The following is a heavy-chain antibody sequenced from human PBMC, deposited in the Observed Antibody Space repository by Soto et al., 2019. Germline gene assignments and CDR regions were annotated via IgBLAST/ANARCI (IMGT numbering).Heavy chain of an antibody. CDR2: ISGSGGST. Sequence: GGSLRLSCAASGFTFSSYAMSWVRQAPGKGLEWVSAISGSGGSTYYADSVKGRFTISRDNSKNTLYLQMDSLRAEDTAVYYCARYCSSVTCHGFDPWGQGTLVTVSS. CDR3: ARYCSSVTCHGFDP. J-gene: IGHJ5*02. CDR1: GFTFSSYA. D-gene: IGHD2-2*01. V-gene: IGHV3-23*01.